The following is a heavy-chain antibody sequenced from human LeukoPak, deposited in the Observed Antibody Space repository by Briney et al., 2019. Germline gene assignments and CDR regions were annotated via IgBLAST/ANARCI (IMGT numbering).Heavy chain of an antibody. V-gene: IGHV3-72*01. CDR3: AKGTAYSSGWYSYFDY. D-gene: IGHD6-19*01. Sequence: GGSLRLSCAASGFTFSDHYMDWVRQAPGKGLEWVGRTRNKANSYTTEYAASVKGRFTISRDDSKNSLYLQMNSLRAEDTAVYYCAKGTAYSSGWYSYFDYWGQGTLVTVSS. J-gene: IGHJ4*02. CDR1: GFTFSDHY. CDR2: TRNKANSYTT.